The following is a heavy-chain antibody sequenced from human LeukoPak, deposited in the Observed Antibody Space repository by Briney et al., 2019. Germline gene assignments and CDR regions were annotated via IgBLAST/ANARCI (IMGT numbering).Heavy chain of an antibody. CDR2: ISGSSSTI. CDR3: VNWFDP. CDR1: GFTFSSYS. J-gene: IGHJ5*02. V-gene: IGHV3-48*04. Sequence: GGSLRLSCAASGFTFSSYSMNWVRQAPGKGLEWVSYISGSSSTIYYADSVKGRFTISRDNAKNSLYLQMNSLRAEDTAVYYCVNWFDPWGQGTLVTVSS.